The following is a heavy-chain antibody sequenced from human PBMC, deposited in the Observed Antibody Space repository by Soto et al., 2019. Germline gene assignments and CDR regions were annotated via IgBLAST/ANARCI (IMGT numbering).Heavy chain of an antibody. CDR2: INAHSGGT. D-gene: IGHD6-6*01. CDR3: AKDLTRQLAYWLDP. Sequence: QVQLVQSGAAVKKPGASVKVSCKASGFSFTGYDIHWLRQAPGQGLEWMGWINAHSGGTEYAQKFQGRVTLTRDTSIATAYLTLTSLTSDDTALYYCAKDLTRQLAYWLDPWGQGTQVNVAS. CDR1: GFSFTGYD. V-gene: IGHV1-2*02. J-gene: IGHJ5*02.